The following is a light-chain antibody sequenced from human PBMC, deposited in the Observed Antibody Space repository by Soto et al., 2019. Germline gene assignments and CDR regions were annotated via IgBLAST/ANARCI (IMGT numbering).Light chain of an antibody. V-gene: IGKV3-11*01. Sequence: ESVLTQSPSTLSLSPGGRSTLRCRASQSVSSYLAWYQQKPGQAPRLIXYDASNRATGIPARFSGSGSGTDFTPTISSLEPEDFAVYYCQQRSNWLTWTFGQGTKVDI. CDR3: QQRSNWLTWT. CDR1: QSVSSY. J-gene: IGKJ1*01. CDR2: DAS.